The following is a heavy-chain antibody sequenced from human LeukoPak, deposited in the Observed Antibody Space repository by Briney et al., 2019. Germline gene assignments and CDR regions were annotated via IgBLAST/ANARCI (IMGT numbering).Heavy chain of an antibody. V-gene: IGHV3-21*01. CDR2: ISSGGSYI. CDR1: GFSFSKYN. Sequence: GGSLRLSCAASGFSFSKYNMNWVRQAPGKGLEWVSSISSGGSYIYYADSVKGRFTISRDNTKNSLYLQMNSLRAEDTAVYYCARDKLSNYYYMDVWGKGTTVTVSS. CDR3: ARDKLSNYYYMDV. D-gene: IGHD1-1*01. J-gene: IGHJ6*03.